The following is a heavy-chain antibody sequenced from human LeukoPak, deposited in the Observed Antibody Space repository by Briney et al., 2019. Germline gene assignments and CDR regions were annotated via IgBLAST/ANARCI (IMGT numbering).Heavy chain of an antibody. CDR3: ARDTLEYSNSPDALDI. CDR2: IGSSGSTV. D-gene: IGHD4-23*01. Sequence: GGSLRLSCAASGFTFSAYEMNWVRQAPGKGLEWVSYIGSSGSTVYYADSVKGRFTISRDNAKNSLYMQMESLRDEDTAIYYCARDTLEYSNSPDALDIWGQGTMVTVTS. J-gene: IGHJ3*02. CDR1: GFTFSAYE. V-gene: IGHV3-48*03.